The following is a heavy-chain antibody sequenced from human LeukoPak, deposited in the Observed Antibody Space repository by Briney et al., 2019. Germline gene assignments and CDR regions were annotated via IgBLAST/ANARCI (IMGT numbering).Heavy chain of an antibody. CDR3: ARADYYDTRGPPGY. CDR2: IRSSGSTI. CDR1: GFTFSDYY. D-gene: IGHD3-22*01. J-gene: IGHJ4*02. Sequence: GGSLRLSCAASGFTFSDYYMSWIRQAPGKGLEWVSYIRSSGSTIYYADSVKGRFTISRDNAKNSLYLQMNSLRAEDTAVYYCARADYYDTRGPPGYWGQGTLVTVSS. V-gene: IGHV3-11*01.